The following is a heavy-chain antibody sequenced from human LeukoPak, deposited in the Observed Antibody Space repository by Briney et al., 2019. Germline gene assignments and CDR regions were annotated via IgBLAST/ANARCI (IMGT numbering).Heavy chain of an antibody. CDR3: AKVMAFGELLVDY. D-gene: IGHD3-10*01. CDR1: GFTFSSYA. J-gene: IGHJ4*02. CDR2: ISGSGGST. Sequence: GGSLRLSCAASGFTFSSYAMSWVRQAPGKGLEWVSAISGSGGSTYYAGSVKGRLTISRDNSKNTLYLQMNSLRAEDTAVYYCAKVMAFGELLVDYWGQGTLVTVSS. V-gene: IGHV3-23*01.